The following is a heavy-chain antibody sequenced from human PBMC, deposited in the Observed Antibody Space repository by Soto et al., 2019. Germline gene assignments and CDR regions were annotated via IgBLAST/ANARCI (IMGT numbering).Heavy chain of an antibody. CDR3: GRRDTSRCLRYFDN. J-gene: IGHJ3*02. D-gene: IGHD3-10*01. Sequence: SVKVSCKASGGTHSRLISYPINWVLQAPGQGLEWMGGIVPNIGTVNYAQKFQGRLTITADKSTGTAYMELSNLRSEDKALYYCGRRDTSRCLRYFDNWRQGTVVAVSS. V-gene: IGHV1-69*06. CDR2: IVPNIGTV. CDR1: GGTHSRLISYP.